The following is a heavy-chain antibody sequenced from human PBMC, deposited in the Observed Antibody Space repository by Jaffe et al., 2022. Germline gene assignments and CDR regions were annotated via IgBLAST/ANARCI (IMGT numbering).Heavy chain of an antibody. J-gene: IGHJ4*02. V-gene: IGHV1-69*08. CDR3: ARDRLAAAGKEFDY. Sequence: QVQLVQSGAEVKKPGSSVKVSCKASGGTFSSYTISWVRQAPGQGLEWMGRIIPILGIANYAQKFQGRVTITADKSTSTAYMELSSLRSEDTAVYYCARDRLAAAGKEFDYWGQGTLVTVSS. CDR2: IIPILGIA. CDR1: GGTFSSYT. D-gene: IGHD6-13*01.